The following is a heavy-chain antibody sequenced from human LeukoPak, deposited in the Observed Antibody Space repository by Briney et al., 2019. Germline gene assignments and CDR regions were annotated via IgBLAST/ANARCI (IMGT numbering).Heavy chain of an antibody. J-gene: IGHJ4*01. V-gene: IGHV1-18*01. CDR3: ARDRYSGAYSFDY. D-gene: IGHD5-12*01. CDR2: ISAYNGNT. Sequence: ASVKVSCKASGVSFSTSAISWVRQAPGQGLEWMGWISAYNGNTDFAQKFQGRVTLTIETSTATAYMDLRSLKSDDTAVYYCARDRYSGAYSFDYWGHGTLVTVSS. CDR1: GVSFSTSA.